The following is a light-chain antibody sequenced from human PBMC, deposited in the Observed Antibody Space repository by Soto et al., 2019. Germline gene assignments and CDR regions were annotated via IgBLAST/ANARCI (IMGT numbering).Light chain of an antibody. J-gene: IGLJ2*01. CDR2: GVT. V-gene: IGLV2-14*01. CDR3: TSYTSVTIVV. Sequence: QSALTQPASVSGSPGQSITISCTGSNSDIGGYNSVSGYQQHPGKAPKLLIFGVTNRPSGVSDRFSGSKSGNTASLTISALQAEDEADYYCTSYTSVTIVVFGGGTKLTVL. CDR1: NSDIGGYNS.